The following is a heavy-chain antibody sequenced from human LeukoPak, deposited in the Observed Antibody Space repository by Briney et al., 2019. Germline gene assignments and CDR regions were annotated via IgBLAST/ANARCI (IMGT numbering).Heavy chain of an antibody. CDR2: IYHSGST. CDR1: GYSISSGYY. CDR3: ARSPADYYGSGSYSALYYYYYMDV. V-gene: IGHV4-38-2*02. D-gene: IGHD3-10*01. Sequence: SETLSLTCTVSGYSISSGYYWGWIRQPPGKGLEWIGSIYHSGSTYYNPSLKSRVTISVDTSKNQFSLKLSSVTAADTAVYYCARSPADYYGSGSYSALYYYYYMDVWGKGTTVTVSS. J-gene: IGHJ6*03.